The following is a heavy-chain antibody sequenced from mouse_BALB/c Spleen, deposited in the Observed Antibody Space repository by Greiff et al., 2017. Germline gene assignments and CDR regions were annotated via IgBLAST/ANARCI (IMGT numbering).Heavy chain of an antibody. J-gene: IGHJ2*01. Sequence: DVLLVESGGDLVKPGGSLKLSCAASGFTFSSYGMSWVRQTPEKRLEWVATISDGGSYTYYPDSVKGRFTISRDNAKNNLYLQMSSLKSEDTAMYYCAREGDTCGNSLAFDYWGQGTTLTVSS. V-gene: IGHV5-4*02. CDR3: AREGDTCGNSLAFDY. CDR2: ISDGGSYT. CDR1: GFTFSSYG. D-gene: IGHD2-1*01.